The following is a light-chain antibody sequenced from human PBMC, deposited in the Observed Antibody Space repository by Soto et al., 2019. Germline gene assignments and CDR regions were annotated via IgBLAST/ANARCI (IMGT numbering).Light chain of an antibody. J-gene: IGKJ1*01. CDR1: QSISSW. CDR3: QQYSSYSKT. CDR2: DAS. V-gene: IGKV1-5*01. Sequence: DIQMTQSPSTLSASVGDRLTITCRASQSISSWLAWYQQRPGKAPKLLIFDASSLESGVPSRFSGSGSGTEFTLTISSLQPYDFATYYCQQYSSYSKTFGQGTKVDIK.